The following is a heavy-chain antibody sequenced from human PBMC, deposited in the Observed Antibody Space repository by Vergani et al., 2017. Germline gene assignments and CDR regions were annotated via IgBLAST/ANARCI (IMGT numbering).Heavy chain of an antibody. CDR2: ISWNSGSI. J-gene: IGHJ4*02. Sequence: EVQLVESGGGLVQPGRSLRLSCAASGFTFDDYAMHWVRQAPGKGLEWVSGISWNSGSIGYADSVQGRFTISRDHAKNSLYLQMNSLRAEDTALYYCAKDSGSSTSCLIDYWGQGTLVTVSS. CDR3: AKDSGSSTSCLIDY. D-gene: IGHD2-2*01. CDR1: GFTFDDYA. V-gene: IGHV3-9*01.